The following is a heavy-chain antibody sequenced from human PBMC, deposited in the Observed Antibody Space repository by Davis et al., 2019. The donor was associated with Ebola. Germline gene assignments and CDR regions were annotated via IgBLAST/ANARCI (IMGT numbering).Heavy chain of an antibody. J-gene: IGHJ6*02. CDR2: IWYDGSNK. CDR1: GFTFSSYG. D-gene: IGHD2-2*02. CDR3: AKSFLYCSSTSCYTSYGMDV. Sequence: GESLKISCAASGFTFSSYGMHWVRQAPGKGLEWVAVIWYDGSNKYYADSVKGRFTISRDNSKNTLYLQMNSLRAEDTAVYYCAKSFLYCSSTSCYTSYGMDVWGQGTTVTVSS. V-gene: IGHV3-30*02.